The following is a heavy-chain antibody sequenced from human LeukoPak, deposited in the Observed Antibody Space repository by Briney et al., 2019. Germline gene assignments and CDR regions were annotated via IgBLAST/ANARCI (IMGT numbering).Heavy chain of an antibody. CDR2: IYPGDSDT. V-gene: IGHV5-51*01. Sequence: GESLKISCKGSGYSFTSYWIGWVRQMPGKGLGWMGIIYPGDSDTRYSPSFQGQVPISADKSISTAYLQWSSLKASDTAMYYCATYCSSTSCSRANWFDPWGQGTLVTVSS. CDR3: ATYCSSTSCSRANWFDP. D-gene: IGHD2-2*01. J-gene: IGHJ5*02. CDR1: GYSFTSYW.